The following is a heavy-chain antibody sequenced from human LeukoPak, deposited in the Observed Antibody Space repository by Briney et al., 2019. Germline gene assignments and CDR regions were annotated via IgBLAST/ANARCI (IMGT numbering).Heavy chain of an antibody. CDR3: ARRFDY. CDR1: GFTFSNYW. V-gene: IGHV3-7*01. Sequence: GGSLRLSCAASGFTFSNYWMSWVRQAPGKGLEWVANIKQDRSEKYYVDSVKGRFTISRDDAKNSLYLQMDSLRAEDTAVYYCARRFDYWGQGTLVTVSS. CDR2: IKQDRSEK. J-gene: IGHJ4*02.